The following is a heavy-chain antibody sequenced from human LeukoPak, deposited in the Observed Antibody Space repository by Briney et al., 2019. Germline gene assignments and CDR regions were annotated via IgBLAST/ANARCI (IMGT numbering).Heavy chain of an antibody. Sequence: ASVKVSCKASGYIFTSYGISWVRQAPGQGLEWMGWMNPNSGNTGYAQKFQGRVTMTRNTSISTAYMELSSLRSEDTAVYYCARGIPAAGTRWGQGTLVTVSS. CDR1: GYIFTSYG. V-gene: IGHV1-8*02. CDR2: MNPNSGNT. CDR3: ARGIPAAGTR. D-gene: IGHD6-13*01. J-gene: IGHJ4*02.